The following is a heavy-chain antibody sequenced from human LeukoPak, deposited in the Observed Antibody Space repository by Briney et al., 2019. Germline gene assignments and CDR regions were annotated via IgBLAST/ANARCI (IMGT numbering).Heavy chain of an antibody. J-gene: IGHJ4*02. CDR2: IYYSGST. D-gene: IGHD5-24*01. CDR1: GGSISSSSYY. V-gene: IGHV4-61*01. Sequence: PSETLSLTCTVSGGSISSSSYYWSWIRQPPGKGLEWIGYIYYSGSTNYNPSLKSRVTISVDTSKNQFSLKLSSVTAADTAVYYVARERRNGYNGLPFDYWGQGTLVTVSS. CDR3: ARERRNGYNGLPFDY.